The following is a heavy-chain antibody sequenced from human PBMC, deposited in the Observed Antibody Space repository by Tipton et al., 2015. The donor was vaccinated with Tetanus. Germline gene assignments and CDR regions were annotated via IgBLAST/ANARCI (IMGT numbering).Heavy chain of an antibody. CDR3: ARRLVVPAANDAFDI. Sequence: TLSLTCAVYGGSFSGYYWSWIRQPPGKGLEWIGYIYYSGSTNYNPSLKSRVTISVDTSKNQFSLKLSSVTAADTAVYYCARRLVVPAANDAFDIWGQGTMVTVSS. J-gene: IGHJ3*02. CDR1: GGSFSGYY. D-gene: IGHD2-2*01. CDR2: IYYSGST. V-gene: IGHV4-59*01.